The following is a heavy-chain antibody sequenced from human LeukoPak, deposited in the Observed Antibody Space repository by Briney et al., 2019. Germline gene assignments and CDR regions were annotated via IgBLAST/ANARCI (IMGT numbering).Heavy chain of an antibody. CDR2: IYYSGST. CDR1: GGSINNYY. V-gene: IGHV4-59*01. D-gene: IGHD3-10*01. J-gene: IGHJ6*03. CDR3: ARDGRDYGWNYYYMDV. Sequence: SETLSLTCNVSGGSINNYYWSWIRQPPGKGLEWIGYIYYSGSTNYNPSLRSRVTISVDTSKNQFSLQLTSVTAADTAVYYCARDGRDYGWNYYYMDVWGKGTTVTVSS.